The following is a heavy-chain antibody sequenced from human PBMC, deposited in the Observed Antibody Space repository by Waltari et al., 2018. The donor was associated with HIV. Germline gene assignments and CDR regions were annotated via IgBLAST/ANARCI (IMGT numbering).Heavy chain of an antibody. D-gene: IGHD2-21*01. J-gene: IGHJ5*02. Sequence: QVQLVQSGAEVKKPGASVKVSCKASGYTFTSYAMHWVRQAPGHRLEWMGWLNAGNGNIKYAQKFQGRVTITRETSASTAYMELSSLRSEDTAVYYCARDRAEYIPSFDPWGQGTLVTVSS. CDR3: ARDRAEYIPSFDP. V-gene: IGHV1-3*01. CDR1: GYTFTSYA. CDR2: LNAGNGNI.